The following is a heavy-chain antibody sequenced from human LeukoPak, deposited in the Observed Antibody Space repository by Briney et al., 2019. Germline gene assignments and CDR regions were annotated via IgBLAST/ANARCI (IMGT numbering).Heavy chain of an antibody. CDR3: AKDSYSKGDF. CDR2: ISYDGSNK. J-gene: IGHJ4*02. CDR1: GFTFSSYG. Sequence: GRSLRLSCAGSGFTFSSYGMHWVRQAPGKGLEWVAVISYDGSNKYYADSVKGRFTISRDNSKNTLYLQMNSLRAEDTAVYYCAKDSYSKGDFWGQGVLVTVSS. D-gene: IGHD6-13*01. V-gene: IGHV3-30*18.